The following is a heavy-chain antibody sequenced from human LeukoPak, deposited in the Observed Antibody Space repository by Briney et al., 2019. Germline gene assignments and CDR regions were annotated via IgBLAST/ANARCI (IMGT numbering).Heavy chain of an antibody. Sequence: PSETLSLTCAVYGGSFSGYYWGWIRQPPGKGLEWIGSIYHSGSTYYNPSLKSRVTISVDTSKNQFSLKLSSVTAADTAVYYCARVDQYQLLYVPYNWFDPWGQGTLVTVSS. CDR2: IYHSGST. J-gene: IGHJ5*02. CDR1: GGSFSGYY. CDR3: ARVDQYQLLYVPYNWFDP. V-gene: IGHV4-38-2*01. D-gene: IGHD2-2*02.